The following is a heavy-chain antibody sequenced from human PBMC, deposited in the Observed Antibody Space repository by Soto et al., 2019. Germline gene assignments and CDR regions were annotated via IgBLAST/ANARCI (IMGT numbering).Heavy chain of an antibody. D-gene: IGHD2-2*02. V-gene: IGHV4-39*01. CDR1: GVSISSSSYY. CDR3: ARTAIPGNSDY. CDR2: IYYSGST. J-gene: IGHJ4*02. Sequence: ETLSLTCPVSGVSISSSSYYWGWIRQPPGKGLEWIGSIYYSGSTYYDPSLKSRVTISVDTSKNQFSLKLSSVTAADTAVYYCARTAIPGNSDYWGQGTLVTVYS.